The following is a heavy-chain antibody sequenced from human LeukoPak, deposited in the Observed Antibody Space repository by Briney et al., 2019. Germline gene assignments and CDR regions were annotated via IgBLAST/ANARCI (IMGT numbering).Heavy chain of an antibody. Sequence: GASVKVSCKASGYTFTGYYMHWVRQAPGQGLEWMGWINPNSGGTNYAQKFQGRVTMIRDTSISTAYMELSRLRSDDTAVYYCAREDSYDSSGYYYDYWGQGTLVTVSS. CDR1: GYTFTGYY. CDR2: INPNSGGT. J-gene: IGHJ4*02. CDR3: AREDSYDSSGYYYDY. V-gene: IGHV1-2*02. D-gene: IGHD3-22*01.